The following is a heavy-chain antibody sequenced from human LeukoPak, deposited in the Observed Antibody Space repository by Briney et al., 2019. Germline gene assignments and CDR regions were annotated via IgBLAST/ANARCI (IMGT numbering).Heavy chain of an antibody. Sequence: ASVKVSCKASGYTLTGYYMHWVRQAPGQGLEWMGWINPNSGGTNYAQKFQGRVTMTRDTSISTAYMELSRLRSDDTAVYYCARDYYDSSGYYYEPYNWFDPWGQGTLVTVSS. CDR1: GYTLTGYY. CDR2: INPNSGGT. V-gene: IGHV1-2*02. CDR3: ARDYYDSSGYYYEPYNWFDP. J-gene: IGHJ5*02. D-gene: IGHD3-22*01.